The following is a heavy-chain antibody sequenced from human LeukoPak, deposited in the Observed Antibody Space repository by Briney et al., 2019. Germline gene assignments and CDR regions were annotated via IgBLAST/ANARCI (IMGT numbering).Heavy chain of an antibody. J-gene: IGHJ4*02. CDR1: GYTFTGYY. Sequence: ASVKVSCKASGYTFTGYYMHWVRQAPGQGLEWMGWINPNSGGTNYAQKFQGRVTMTRDTSISTAYMELSRLRSDDTAVYYCARDYGPETYYYDSSGYYPLNYWGQGTLVTVSS. CDR3: ARDYGPETYYYDSSGYYPLNY. D-gene: IGHD3-22*01. V-gene: IGHV1-2*02. CDR2: INPNSGGT.